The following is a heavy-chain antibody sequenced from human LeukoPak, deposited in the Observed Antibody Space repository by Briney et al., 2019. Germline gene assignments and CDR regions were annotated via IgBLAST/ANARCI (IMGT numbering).Heavy chain of an antibody. J-gene: IGHJ5*02. CDR1: GIAFSNHW. CDR3: ARDRPHNWFDP. CDR2: INNDGSYA. V-gene: IGHV3-74*01. Sequence: PGGSLRLSCAASGIAFSNHWMHWVRQAPGKGLEWVSWINNDGSYAVYADSVRARFTISRDNAKNTLYLQMNSLRPEETAVYYCARDRPHNWFDPWGQGTLVTVSS.